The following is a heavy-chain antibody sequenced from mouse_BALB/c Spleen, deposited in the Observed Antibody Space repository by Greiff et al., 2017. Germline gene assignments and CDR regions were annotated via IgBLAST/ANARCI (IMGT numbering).Heavy chain of an antibody. V-gene: IGHV3-2*02. Sequence: ESGPGLVKPSQSLSLTCTVTGYSITSDYAWNWIRQFPGNKLEWMGYISYSGSTSYNPSLKSRISITRDTSKNQFFLQLNSVTTEDTATYYCARTTVVASVFDYWGQGTTLTVSS. CDR1: GYSITSDYA. D-gene: IGHD1-1*01. CDR3: ARTTVVASVFDY. CDR2: ISYSGST. J-gene: IGHJ2*01.